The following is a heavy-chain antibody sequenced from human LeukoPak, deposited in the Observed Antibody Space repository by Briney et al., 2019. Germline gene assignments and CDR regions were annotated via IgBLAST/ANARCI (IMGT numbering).Heavy chain of an antibody. D-gene: IGHD5-18*01. CDR2: IYYGGST. CDR1: GGSISSYY. J-gene: IGHJ3*02. V-gene: IGHV4-59*08. Sequence: SETLSLTCTVSGGSISSYYWTWIRQPPGKGLEWIGHIYYGGSTNYNPSLKSRVTISVDTSKNQFSLKLSSVTAADTAVYYCARASPEVDTAMASAFDIWGQGTLVTVSS. CDR3: ARASPEVDTAMASAFDI.